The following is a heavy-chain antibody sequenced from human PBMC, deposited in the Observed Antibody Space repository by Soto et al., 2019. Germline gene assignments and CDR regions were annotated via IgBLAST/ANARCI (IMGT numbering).Heavy chain of an antibody. J-gene: IGHJ4*02. Sequence: PSQTLSLTCAISGDSVSSNSAAWNWIRQSPSRGLEWLGRTYYRSKWYNDYAVSVKSRITINPDTSKNQFSLQLNSVTPEDTAVYYCARGLGAAAGMRDPHPAFDYWGQGTLVTVSS. CDR1: GDSVSSNSAA. D-gene: IGHD6-13*01. CDR2: TYYRSKWYN. V-gene: IGHV6-1*01. CDR3: ARGLGAAAGMRDPHPAFDY.